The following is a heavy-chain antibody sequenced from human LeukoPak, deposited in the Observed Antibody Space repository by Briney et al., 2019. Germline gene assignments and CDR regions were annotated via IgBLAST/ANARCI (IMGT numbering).Heavy chain of an antibody. CDR1: GGTFSSYA. Sequence: GSSVKVSCKASGGTFSSYAISWVRQAPGQGLEWMGGIIPIFGTANYAQKLQGRVTITTDESTSTAYMELSSLRSEDTAVYYCARTTVVTRGRFDYWGQGTLVTVSS. D-gene: IGHD4-23*01. V-gene: IGHV1-69*05. CDR2: IIPIFGTA. J-gene: IGHJ4*02. CDR3: ARTTVVTRGRFDY.